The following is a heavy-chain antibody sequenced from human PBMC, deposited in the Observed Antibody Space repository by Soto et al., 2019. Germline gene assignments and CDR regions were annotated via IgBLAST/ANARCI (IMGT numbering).Heavy chain of an antibody. CDR3: GRGGGYDSFGC. CDR2: ISQLETT. J-gene: IGHJ4*02. CDR1: GATMSYGAYC. Sequence: SQSLSLACIVSGATMSYGAYCWSWIRQSPGKGLEGLCFISQLETTHYNPTFKSRLSLSIDRTQHPFSLTLSSMTAADKVAFYCGRGGGYDSFGCWGQGIHGTGSS. D-gene: IGHD2-15*01. V-gene: IGHV4-30-2*06.